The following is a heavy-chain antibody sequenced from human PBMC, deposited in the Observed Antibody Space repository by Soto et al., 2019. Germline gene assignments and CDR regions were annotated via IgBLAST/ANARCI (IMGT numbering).Heavy chain of an antibody. Sequence: GESLKISCKGSGYSFTSYWISWVRQMPGKGLEWMGRIDPSDSYTNYSPSFQGHVTISADKSISTAYLQWSSLKASDTAMYYCARLCSGGDCYYYYGMDVWGQGTTVTVSS. CDR2: IDPSDSYT. V-gene: IGHV5-10-1*01. D-gene: IGHD2-15*01. CDR1: GYSFTSYW. J-gene: IGHJ6*02. CDR3: ARLCSGGDCYYYYGMDV.